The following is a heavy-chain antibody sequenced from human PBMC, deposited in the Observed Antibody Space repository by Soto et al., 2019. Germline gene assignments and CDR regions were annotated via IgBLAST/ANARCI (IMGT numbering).Heavy chain of an antibody. CDR3: TRDFEGLGY. Sequence: VQLVQSGAEVKKPGGSLTLSCAASGFTFSNYRMHWVRQGPGKGLVWVSSIHTDGTTNYVDSVKGRFTISRDNAKNTLYLQINSLRAEDTAVYYCTRDFEGLGYWGRGTLVTVSS. V-gene: IGHV3-74*01. CDR1: GFTFSNYR. J-gene: IGHJ4*02. D-gene: IGHD3-16*01. CDR2: IHTDGTT.